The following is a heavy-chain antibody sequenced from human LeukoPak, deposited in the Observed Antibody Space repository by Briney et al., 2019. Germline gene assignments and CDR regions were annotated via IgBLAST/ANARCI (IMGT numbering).Heavy chain of an antibody. CDR3: ARVYYYDSSGYYWSSLDY. CDR1: GYSFTSYW. CDR2: IYPGDSDT. Sequence: GESLKISCKGSGYSFTSYWIGWVRQMPGKGLEWMGIIYPGDSDTRYSPSFQGQVTISADKSISTAYLQWSSLKASDTAMYYCARVYYYDSSGYYWSSLDYRGQGTLVTVSS. D-gene: IGHD3-22*01. V-gene: IGHV5-51*01. J-gene: IGHJ4*02.